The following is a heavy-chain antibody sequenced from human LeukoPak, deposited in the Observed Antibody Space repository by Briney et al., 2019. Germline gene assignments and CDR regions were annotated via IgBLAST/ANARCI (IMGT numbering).Heavy chain of an antibody. CDR2: INPNSGGT. Sequence: GASVRVSCKASGYTFTRYYMHSVRQAPGQGLEWMGGINPNSGGTNYAQKFQGWVTMTRDTSISTAYMELSRLRSDDTAVYYCARDRGYSGYGLDAFDIWGQGTMVTVSS. CDR3: ARDRGYSGYGLDAFDI. V-gene: IGHV1-2*04. D-gene: IGHD5-12*01. J-gene: IGHJ3*02. CDR1: GYTFTRYY.